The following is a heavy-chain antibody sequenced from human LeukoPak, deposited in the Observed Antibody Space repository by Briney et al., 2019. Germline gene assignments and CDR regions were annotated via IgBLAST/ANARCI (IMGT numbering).Heavy chain of an antibody. CDR2: ISWNSGSI. D-gene: IGHD6-13*01. J-gene: IGHJ3*02. Sequence: GRSLRLSCAASGFTFDDYAMHWVRQAPGKGLEWVSGISWNSGSIGYADSVKGRLTISRDNAKNSLYLQMNSLRAEDMALYYCAKALGAAAGQDAFDIWGQGTMVTVSS. CDR1: GFTFDDYA. CDR3: AKALGAAAGQDAFDI. V-gene: IGHV3-9*03.